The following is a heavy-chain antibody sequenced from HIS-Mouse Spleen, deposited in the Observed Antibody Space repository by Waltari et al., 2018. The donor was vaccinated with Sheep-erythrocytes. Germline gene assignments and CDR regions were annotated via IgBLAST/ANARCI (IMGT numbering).Heavy chain of an antibody. V-gene: IGHV3-21*01. CDR3: ARDSTSDAFDI. D-gene: IGHD6-6*01. Sequence: EVQLVESGGGLVKPGGSLRLSCAASGFTFSSYSMNWVRQAPGKGLGGGSSISSSTNYIYYADSVKGRLTISRDNAKNSLYLQMNSLRAEDTAVYYCARDSTSDAFDIWGQGTMVTVSS. CDR1: GFTFSSYS. CDR2: ISSSTNYI. J-gene: IGHJ3*02.